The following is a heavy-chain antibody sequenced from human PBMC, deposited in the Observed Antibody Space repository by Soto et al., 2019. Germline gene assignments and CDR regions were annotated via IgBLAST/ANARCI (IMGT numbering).Heavy chain of an antibody. CDR3: ARELPLQGGMDV. V-gene: IGHV3-30-3*01. CDR1: GFTFSSYA. CDR2: ISYDGSNK. Sequence: QVQLVESGGGVVQPGRSLRLSCAASGFTFSSYAMHWVRQAPGKGLEWVAVISYDGSNKYYADSVKGRFTISRDNSKNTLYLTMNSLRAEDTAVYSCARELPLQGGMDVWGQGTTVTVS. J-gene: IGHJ6*02. D-gene: IGHD4-4*01.